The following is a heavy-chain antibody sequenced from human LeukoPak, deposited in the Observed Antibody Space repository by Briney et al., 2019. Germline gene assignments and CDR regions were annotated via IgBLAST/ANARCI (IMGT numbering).Heavy chain of an antibody. CDR2: VSYSGNT. Sequence: SETLSLTCTVSGGSMNSYYWSWIRQPPGKGLEWIGYVSYSGNTNYNPSLRSRVTMSVDTSKSQFSLKLISVTAADTAMYYCARGVVAATLFWFDPWGQGTLVTVSS. CDR1: GGSMNSYY. V-gene: IGHV4-59*01. J-gene: IGHJ5*02. D-gene: IGHD6-19*01. CDR3: ARGVVAATLFWFDP.